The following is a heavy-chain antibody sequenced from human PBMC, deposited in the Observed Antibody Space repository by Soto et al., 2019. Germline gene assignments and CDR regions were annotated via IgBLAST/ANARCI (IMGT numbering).Heavy chain of an antibody. CDR3: AGNPYVRGNYFFFDP. CDR1: GTYVTSFS. CDR2: IYIRGSP. V-gene: IGHV4-4*07. Sequence: PSETLSLTCAFSGTYVTSFSWIWVRQPPGRGLEWVGRIYIRGSPNYNPSLEGRITMSIDTSKNEVSLKLRSVTAADTAIYFCAGNPYVRGNYFFFDPWGRGSLVTVSS. D-gene: IGHD3-10*02. J-gene: IGHJ5*02.